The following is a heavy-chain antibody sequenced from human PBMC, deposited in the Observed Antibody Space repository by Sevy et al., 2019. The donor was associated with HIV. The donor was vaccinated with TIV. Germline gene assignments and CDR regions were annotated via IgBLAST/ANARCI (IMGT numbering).Heavy chain of an antibody. CDR2: ISGSSGTT. D-gene: IGHD6-25*01. Sequence: GGSLRLSCAASGLTFSNYVMSWVRQAPGKGLEWFSVISGSSGTTYAAESVKGGFTISRDNSKNTLYLHMGSLGAEDTAVYYCARNLSPSGAFDIWGLGTRVTVSS. J-gene: IGHJ3*02. V-gene: IGHV3-23*01. CDR1: GLTFSNYV. CDR3: ARNLSPSGAFDI.